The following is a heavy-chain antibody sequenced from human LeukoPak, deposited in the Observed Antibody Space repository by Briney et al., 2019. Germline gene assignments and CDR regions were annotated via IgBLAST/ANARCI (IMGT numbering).Heavy chain of an antibody. CDR3: ARGGIAVAAGSTDFDY. Sequence: SETLSLTCAVYGGSFSGYYWSWIRQPPGKGLEWIGEINHSGSTNYNPSLKSRVTISVDTSKNQFSLKLSSVTAADTAVYYCARGGIAVAAGSTDFDYWGQGTLVTVSS. D-gene: IGHD6-19*01. J-gene: IGHJ4*02. CDR1: GGSFSGYY. CDR2: INHSGST. V-gene: IGHV4-34*01.